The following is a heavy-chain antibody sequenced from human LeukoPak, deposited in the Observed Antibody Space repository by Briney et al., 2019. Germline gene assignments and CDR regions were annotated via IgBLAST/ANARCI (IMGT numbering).Heavy chain of an antibody. D-gene: IGHD3-3*01. CDR3: ARDGGYDFWSGYYQDY. Sequence: PGGSLRLSCAASGFTFSSYAMSWVRQASGKGLEWVALISYDANIGSNKYYADSVKGRFTISRDNSKNTLYLQMNSLRAEDTAVYYCARDGGYDFWSGYYQDYWGQGTLVTVSS. V-gene: IGHV3-30-3*01. CDR2: ISYDANIGSNK. J-gene: IGHJ4*02. CDR1: GFTFSSYA.